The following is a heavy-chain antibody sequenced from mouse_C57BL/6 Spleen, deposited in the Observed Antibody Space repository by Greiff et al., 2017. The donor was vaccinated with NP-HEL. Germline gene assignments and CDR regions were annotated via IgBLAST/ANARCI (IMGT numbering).Heavy chain of an antibody. J-gene: IGHJ3*01. CDR3: AKEGFYYDYDEFAY. CDR2: IWGDGST. D-gene: IGHD2-4*01. V-gene: IGHV2-3*01. CDR1: GFSLTSYG. Sequence: VKVVESGPGLVAPSQSLSITCTVSGFSLTSYGVSWVRQPPGKGLEWLGVIWGDGSTNYHSALISRLSISKDNSKSQVFLKLNSLQTDDTATYYCAKEGFYYDYDEFAYWGQGTLVTVSA.